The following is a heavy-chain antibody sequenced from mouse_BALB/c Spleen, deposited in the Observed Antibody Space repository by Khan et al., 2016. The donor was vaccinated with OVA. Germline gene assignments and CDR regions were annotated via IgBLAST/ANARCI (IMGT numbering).Heavy chain of an antibody. D-gene: IGHD2-1*01. CDR1: GFSLISYG. CDR2: IWTGGST. Sequence: VQLVESGPGLVAPSQSLSITCTVSGFSLISYGIHWVRQPPGKGLEWLGIIWTGGSTNYNSALMSRLSISKDNSKSQVFLKMNSLQIDDTAMYXCARNYDNYVEYFDVWGAGTTVTVSS. CDR3: ARNYDNYVEYFDV. J-gene: IGHJ1*01. V-gene: IGHV2-9*02.